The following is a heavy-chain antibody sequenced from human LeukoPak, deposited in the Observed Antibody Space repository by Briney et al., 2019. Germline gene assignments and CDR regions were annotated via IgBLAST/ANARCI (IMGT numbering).Heavy chain of an antibody. CDR3: AMRAVAGSHFNYFDY. CDR2: ISYDGGNQ. Sequence: PGGSLRLSCAASGFTFGTYVMHWVRQAPGKGLEWVALISYDGGNQYYADSVKGRFTISRDISKSTLYLQLNSLRPEDTAVYYCAMRAVAGSHFNYFDYWGQGTLVTVSS. D-gene: IGHD6-19*01. V-gene: IGHV3-30*04. CDR1: GFTFGTYV. J-gene: IGHJ4*02.